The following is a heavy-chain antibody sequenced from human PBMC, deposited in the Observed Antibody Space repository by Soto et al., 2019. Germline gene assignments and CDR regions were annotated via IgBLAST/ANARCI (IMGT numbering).Heavy chain of an antibody. V-gene: IGHV3-23*01. D-gene: IGHD3-10*01. Sequence: GGSLRLSCAASGFTFSSYAMSWVRQAPGKGLEWVSAISGSGGSTYYADSVKGRFTISRDNSKNTLYLQMNSLRAEDTAVYFCAKYMTMARSANWFDPWGQGTLVTVSS. CDR3: AKYMTMARSANWFDP. J-gene: IGHJ5*02. CDR2: ISGSGGST. CDR1: GFTFSSYA.